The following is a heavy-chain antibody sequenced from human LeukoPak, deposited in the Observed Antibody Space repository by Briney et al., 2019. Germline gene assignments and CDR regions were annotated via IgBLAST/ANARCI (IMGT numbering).Heavy chain of an antibody. V-gene: IGHV4-38-2*02. Sequence: SETLSLTRTVSGYSISSGYYWGWIRQPPGKGLEWIGSIYHSGSTYYNPSLKSRVTISVDTSKNQFSLKLSSVTAADTAVYYCARDPYGDYVFDPWGQGTLVTVSS. CDR2: IYHSGST. J-gene: IGHJ5*02. D-gene: IGHD4-17*01. CDR1: GYSISSGYY. CDR3: ARDPYGDYVFDP.